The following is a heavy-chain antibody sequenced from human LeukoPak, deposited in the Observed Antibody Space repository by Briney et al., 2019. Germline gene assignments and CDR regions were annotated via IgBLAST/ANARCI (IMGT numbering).Heavy chain of an antibody. CDR1: GYTFINFG. D-gene: IGHD3-10*01. V-gene: IGHV1-69*06. CDR2: IIPIFGTA. J-gene: IGHJ4*02. CDR3: ARDEGIYYGSGSQKND. Sequence: SVKVSCKTSGYTFINFGISWVRQAPGQGLEWMGGIIPIFGTANYAQKFQGRVTITADKSTSTAYMELSSLRSEDTAVYYCARDEGIYYGSGSQKNDWGQGTLVTVSS.